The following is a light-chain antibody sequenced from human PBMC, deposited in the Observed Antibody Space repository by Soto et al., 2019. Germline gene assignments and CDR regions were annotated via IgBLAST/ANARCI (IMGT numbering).Light chain of an antibody. Sequence: EXVLTQSPGTLXLSPGEGATLSCRASQSVSSSYLAWYQQKPGQAPRLLIYGASSRATGIPDRFSGSGSGTDFTLTISRLEPEDFAVYYCQQYGSSPALTFGGGTKVDI. CDR3: QQYGSSPALT. CDR2: GAS. CDR1: QSVSSSY. J-gene: IGKJ4*01. V-gene: IGKV3-20*01.